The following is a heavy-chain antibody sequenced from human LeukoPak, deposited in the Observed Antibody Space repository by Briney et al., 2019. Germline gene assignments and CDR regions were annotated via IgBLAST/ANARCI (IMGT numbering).Heavy chain of an antibody. CDR2: INTNTGNP. J-gene: IGHJ4*02. D-gene: IGHD4-17*01. CDR1: GYTFTSYA. V-gene: IGHV7-4-1*02. Sequence: ASVKVSCKASGYTFTSYAMNWVRQAPGQGLEWMGWINTNTGNPTYAQGFTGRFVFSLDTSVSTAYLQISSLKAEDTAVYYCARGVTAVTKYYFDYWGQGTLVTVSS. CDR3: ARGVTAVTKYYFDY.